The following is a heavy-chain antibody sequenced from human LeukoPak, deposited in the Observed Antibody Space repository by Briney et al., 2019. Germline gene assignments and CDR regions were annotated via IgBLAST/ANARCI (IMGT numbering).Heavy chain of an antibody. CDR1: GYTFTGYY. CDR3: ARGGGGIAAAGDEESDY. Sequence: ASVKVSCKASGYTFTGYYMHWVRQAPGQGLEWMGQINPNSGGTNYAQKFQGRVTMTRDTSISTAYMELSRLRSDDTAVYYCARGGGGIAAAGDEESDYWGQGTLVTVSS. J-gene: IGHJ4*02. CDR2: INPNSGGT. V-gene: IGHV1-2*06. D-gene: IGHD6-13*01.